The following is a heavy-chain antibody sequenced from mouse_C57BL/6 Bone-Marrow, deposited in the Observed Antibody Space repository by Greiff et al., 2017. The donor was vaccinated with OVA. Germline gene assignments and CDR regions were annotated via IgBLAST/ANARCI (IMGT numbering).Heavy chain of an antibody. V-gene: IGHV1-42*01. CDR2: INPSTGGT. D-gene: IGHD1-1*01. CDR1: GYSFTGYY. CDR3: ARGITTDRGGFAY. J-gene: IGHJ3*01. Sequence: EVKLVESGPELVKPGASVKISCKASGYSFTGYYMNWVKQSPEKSLEWIGEINPSTGGTNYNQKFKDKATLTVDKSSSTAYMQLKSLTSEDSAVYYCARGITTDRGGFAYWGQGTLVTVSA.